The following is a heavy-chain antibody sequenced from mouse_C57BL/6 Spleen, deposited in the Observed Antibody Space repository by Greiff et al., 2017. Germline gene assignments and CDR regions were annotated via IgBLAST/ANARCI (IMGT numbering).Heavy chain of an antibody. J-gene: IGHJ1*03. Sequence: EVQLQQSGPELVKPGASVKISCKASGYTFTDYYMNWVKQSHGKSLEWIGDINPNNGGTSYNQKFKGKATVTVDKSSSTAYMELRSLTSEDSAVYYCARSDSIYWYFDVWGTGTTVTVSS. V-gene: IGHV1-26*01. D-gene: IGHD2-10*02. CDR2: INPNNGGT. CDR1: GYTFTDYY. CDR3: ARSDSIYWYFDV.